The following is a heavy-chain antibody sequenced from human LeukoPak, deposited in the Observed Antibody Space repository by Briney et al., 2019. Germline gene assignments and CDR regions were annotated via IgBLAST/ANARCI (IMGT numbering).Heavy chain of an antibody. CDR3: AREGGGIQW. J-gene: IGHJ4*02. V-gene: IGHV4-4*08. D-gene: IGHD5-12*01. CDR1: RGSISNYY. CDR2: IYYSGST. Sequence: SETLSLTCTVSRGSISNYYWSWIRQPPGKGLEWIGYIYYSGSTSYNPSLKSRVTISVDTSKNQFSLKQSSVTAADTAVYYCAREGGGIQWWGQGTLVTVSS.